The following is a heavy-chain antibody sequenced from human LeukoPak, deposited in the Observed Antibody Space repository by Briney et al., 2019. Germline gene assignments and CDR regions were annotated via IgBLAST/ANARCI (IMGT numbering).Heavy chain of an antibody. CDR2: INSDAGST. Sequence: GGSLRLSCAASGFTFSSYWMHWVRQAPGKGLVWVSRINSDAGSTSYADSVKGRFTISRDNAKNTLYLQMSSLRAEDTAVYYCSGSASHNWFDPWGQGTLVTVSS. D-gene: IGHD3-10*01. J-gene: IGHJ5*02. CDR3: SGSASHNWFDP. CDR1: GFTFSSYW. V-gene: IGHV3-74*01.